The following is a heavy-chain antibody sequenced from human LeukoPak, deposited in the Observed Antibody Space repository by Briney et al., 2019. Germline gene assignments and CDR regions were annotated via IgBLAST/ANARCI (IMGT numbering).Heavy chain of an antibody. Sequence: SETLSLTCTVSGGSIRTDGSYWAWIRQPPGKGLEWIGSIYIDGITHYNSSLQSRVTLSIDTSKNHFSLRLTSVTAADTAVFYCARLFTRAWEYRYGMNVWGQGTAVTVSS. CDR1: GGSIRTDGSY. CDR3: ARLFTRAWEYRYGMNV. V-gene: IGHV4-39*02. CDR2: IYIDGIT. J-gene: IGHJ6*02. D-gene: IGHD1-26*01.